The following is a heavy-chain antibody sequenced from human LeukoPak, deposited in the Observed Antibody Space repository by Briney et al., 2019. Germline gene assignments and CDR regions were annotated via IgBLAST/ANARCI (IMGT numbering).Heavy chain of an antibody. V-gene: IGHV3-11*01. J-gene: IGHJ4*02. CDR1: GFTFSDSY. CDR2: ISPSGTDI. Sequence: GGSLRLSCAVSGFTFSDSYMTWLRQAPGKGLESLSYISPSGTDISYADSVKGRFTISRDNAKNSLYLQMNNLRADDTAVYYCTRDPRHLDYWGQGTLVTVSS. CDR3: TRDPRHLDY.